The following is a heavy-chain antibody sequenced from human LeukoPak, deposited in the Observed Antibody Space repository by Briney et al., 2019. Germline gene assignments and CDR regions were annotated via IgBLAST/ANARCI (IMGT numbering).Heavy chain of an antibody. CDR2: INHSGST. Sequence: SETLSLTCAVYGGSFSGYYWSWIRQPPGKGLEWIGEINHSGSTNYNPSLKSRVTISVDTSKNQFSLKLSSVTAADTAVYYCARGYYDSSGYYYFDYWGQGTLVTVSS. J-gene: IGHJ4*02. V-gene: IGHV4-34*01. D-gene: IGHD3-22*01. CDR3: ARGYYDSSGYYYFDY. CDR1: GGSFSGYY.